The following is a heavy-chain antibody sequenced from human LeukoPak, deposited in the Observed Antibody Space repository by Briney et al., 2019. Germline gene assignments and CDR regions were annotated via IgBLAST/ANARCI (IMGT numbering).Heavy chain of an antibody. V-gene: IGHV3-23*01. CDR2: ISSSGGST. Sequence: GGSLRLSCAASGFTFSSYTMSWVRQAPGKGLEWVSTISSSGGSTYYADSVKGRFTISRDNSKNTLYLQMNSLRAEDTAVYYCAKEDRRLTGTTRNAFDIWGQGTMVTVSS. J-gene: IGHJ3*02. CDR1: GFTFSSYT. CDR3: AKEDRRLTGTTRNAFDI. D-gene: IGHD1-20*01.